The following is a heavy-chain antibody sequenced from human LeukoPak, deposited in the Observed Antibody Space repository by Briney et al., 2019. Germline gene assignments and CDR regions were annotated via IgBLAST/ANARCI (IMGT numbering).Heavy chain of an antibody. J-gene: IGHJ3*02. CDR1: GGSISSGGYY. CDR3: ARHRSSVRGGPSKTGRFGAFDI. D-gene: IGHD3-10*01. V-gene: IGHV4-30-2*01. CDR2: IYHSGST. Sequence: SQTLTLTCTVSGGSISSGGYYWSWIRQPPGKGLEWIGYIYHSGSTYYNPSLKSRVTISVDRSKNQFSLKLSSVTAADTAVYYCARHRSSVRGGPSKTGRFGAFDIWGQGTMVTVSS.